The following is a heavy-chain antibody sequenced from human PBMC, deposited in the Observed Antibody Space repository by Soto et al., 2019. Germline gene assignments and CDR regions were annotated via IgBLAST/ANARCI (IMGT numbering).Heavy chain of an antibody. CDR2: INQDGSEK. J-gene: IGHJ2*01. CDR1: GFTLSNYW. V-gene: IGHV3-7*05. Sequence: EVQLVESGGGLVQPGGSLRLSCAASGFTLSNYWMAWVRQAPGKGLEWVANINQDGSEKHYVDSAKGRFTISRDNARSSLYLQRNSLSAEDTAVFYCARTPRRETSGYRHFDLWGRGTLVAVSS. CDR3: ARTPRRETSGYRHFDL. D-gene: IGHD3-22*01.